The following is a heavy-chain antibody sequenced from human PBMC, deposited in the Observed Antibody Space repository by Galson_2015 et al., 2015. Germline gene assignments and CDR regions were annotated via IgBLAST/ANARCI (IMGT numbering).Heavy chain of an antibody. V-gene: IGHV3-7*01. CDR3: ARGRLSPGY. J-gene: IGHJ4*02. CDR1: GFTFTSYW. D-gene: IGHD2-8*01. CDR2: IKQDGSDK. Sequence: SLRLSCAASGFTFTSYWMTWVRQAPGKGLEWVANIKQDGSDKYYVDSVRGQFTISRDNAKNSLYLQMNSLRAEDTAVYYCARGRLSPGYWGQGTLVTVSS.